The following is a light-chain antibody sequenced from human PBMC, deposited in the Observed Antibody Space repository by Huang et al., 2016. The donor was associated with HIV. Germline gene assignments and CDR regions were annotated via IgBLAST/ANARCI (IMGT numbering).Light chain of an antibody. CDR3: KQFDNLYT. V-gene: IGKV1-33*01. CDR1: QDIRNY. Sequence: IQMTQSPASLSTFVGDRVTISCQASQDIRNYLNWYQQKTGKAPTLLIYGASTLQKGVPARFSGNGSGTDFTITISSLQSEDVATYYCKQFDNLYTFGQGTKLEIK. CDR2: GAS. J-gene: IGKJ2*01.